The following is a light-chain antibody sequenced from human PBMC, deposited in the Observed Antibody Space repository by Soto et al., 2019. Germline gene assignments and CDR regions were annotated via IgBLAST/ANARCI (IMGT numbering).Light chain of an antibody. V-gene: IGLV1-40*01. Sequence: QSVLTQPASVTGAQRRRVSISSTGSSSNIGAGYDVHWYQQLPGTAPKLLIYGNSNRPSGVPDRFSGSKSGTSASLAITGLQAEDEADYYCQSYDSSLSALYVFGTGTKVTVL. J-gene: IGLJ1*01. CDR2: GNS. CDR1: SSNIGAGYD. CDR3: QSYDSSLSALYV.